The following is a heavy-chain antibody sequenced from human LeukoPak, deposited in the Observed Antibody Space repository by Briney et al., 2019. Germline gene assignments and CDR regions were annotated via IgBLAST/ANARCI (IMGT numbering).Heavy chain of an antibody. D-gene: IGHD6-19*01. Sequence: GGSLRLSCAASGFTVTSNYMSWVRQAPGKGLEWVSVIYRGGSTYYADSVKGRFTVSRDNSKNTLYLQMNSLRAEDTAVYYCARSVRLGYWGQGTLVTVSS. CDR1: GFTVTSNY. J-gene: IGHJ4*02. CDR2: IYRGGST. CDR3: ARSVRLGY. V-gene: IGHV3-53*01.